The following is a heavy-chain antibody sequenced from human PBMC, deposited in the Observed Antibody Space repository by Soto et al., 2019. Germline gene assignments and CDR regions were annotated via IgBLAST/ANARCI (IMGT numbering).Heavy chain of an antibody. D-gene: IGHD3-10*01. J-gene: IGHJ5*02. CDR1: GGTFSSYA. V-gene: IGHV1-69*13. CDR3: ARDPLPYYYGSGRNWFGP. Sequence: SVKVSCKASGGTFSSYAISWVRQAPGQGLEWMGGIIPIFGTANYAQKFQGRVTITADESTSTAYMELSSLRSEDTAVYYCARDPLPYYYGSGRNWFGPWGQGTLVTVSS. CDR2: IIPIFGTA.